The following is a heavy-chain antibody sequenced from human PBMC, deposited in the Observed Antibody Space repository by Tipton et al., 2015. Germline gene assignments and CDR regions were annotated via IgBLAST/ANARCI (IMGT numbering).Heavy chain of an antibody. J-gene: IGHJ4*02. CDR3: ARDRWYNALGGGFDF. D-gene: IGHD3-16*01. Sequence: GSLRLSCTVSGGSVRSGSYYWSWIRQPPGKGLEWIGHISYSGNTFYNPSLTSRVTISIDTSKNQFFLKLSSVTAADTAVYYCARDRWYNALGGGFDFWGQGTLVTVSS. V-gene: IGHV4-61*01. CDR2: ISYSGNT. CDR1: GGSVRSGSYY.